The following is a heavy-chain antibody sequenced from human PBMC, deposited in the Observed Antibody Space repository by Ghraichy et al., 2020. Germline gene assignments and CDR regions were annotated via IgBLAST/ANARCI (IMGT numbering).Heavy chain of an antibody. J-gene: IGHJ4*02. D-gene: IGHD3-9*01. Sequence: GGSLRLSCAASGFTFRSYAMSWVRQAPGKGLEWVSAISGSGGSTYYADSVKGRFTISRDNSKNTLYLQMNSLRAEDTAVYYCAKDSVYDILTGYYGNDVFDYWGQGTLVTVSS. CDR3: AKDSVYDILTGYYGNDVFDY. CDR2: ISGSGGST. V-gene: IGHV3-23*01. CDR1: GFTFRSYA.